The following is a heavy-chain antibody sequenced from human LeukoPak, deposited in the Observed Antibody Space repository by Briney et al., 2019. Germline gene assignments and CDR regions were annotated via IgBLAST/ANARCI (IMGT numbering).Heavy chain of an antibody. J-gene: IGHJ3*02. Sequence: GASVKVSCKASGYTFTTYPMNWVRQAPGQGLEWMGWISAYNGNTNYAQKLQGRVTMTTDTSTSTAYMELRSLRSDDTAVYYCARVSRGSWGLDAFDIWGQGTMVTVSS. D-gene: IGHD1-26*01. V-gene: IGHV1-18*01. CDR1: GYTFTTYP. CDR2: ISAYNGNT. CDR3: ARVSRGSWGLDAFDI.